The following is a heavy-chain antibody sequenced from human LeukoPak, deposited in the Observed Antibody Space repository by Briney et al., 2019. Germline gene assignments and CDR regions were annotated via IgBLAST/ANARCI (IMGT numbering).Heavy chain of an antibody. J-gene: IGHJ3*02. CDR1: GYAFTSYG. D-gene: IGHD3-10*01. Sequence: ASVKVSCKASGYAFTSYGISWVRQAPGQGLEWMGWISAYNGNTNYAQKLQGRVTMTTDTSTSTAYMELRSLRSDDTAVYYCARDRLITMDRGRAFDIWGQGTMVTVSS. V-gene: IGHV1-18*01. CDR3: ARDRLITMDRGRAFDI. CDR2: ISAYNGNT.